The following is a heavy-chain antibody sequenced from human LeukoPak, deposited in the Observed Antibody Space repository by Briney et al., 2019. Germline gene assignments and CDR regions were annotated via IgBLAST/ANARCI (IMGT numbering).Heavy chain of an antibody. D-gene: IGHD2-2*01. V-gene: IGHV3-11*04. CDR2: ISSSGSNI. J-gene: IGHJ3*02. CDR1: GFTFSDYY. CDR3: ARDIKGQYQDAFDI. Sequence: GGSLRLSCAASGFTFSDYYMSWIRQAPGKGLEWVSYISSSGSNIKYADSVKGRFTISRGNAKNSVYLQMNSLRAEDTAVYYCARDIKGQYQDAFDIWGQGTMVTVSS.